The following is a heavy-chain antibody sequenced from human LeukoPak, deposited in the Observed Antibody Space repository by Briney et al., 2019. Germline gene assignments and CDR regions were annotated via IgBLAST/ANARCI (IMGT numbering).Heavy chain of an antibody. CDR2: IYYSGST. CDR1: GGSISSYY. J-gene: IGHJ3*02. V-gene: IGHV4-59*01. Sequence: SSETLSLTCTVSGGSISSYYWSWIRQPPGKGLEWIGYIYYSGSTNYNPSLKSRVTISVDTFKNQFSLKLSSVTAADTAVYYCARDSPYYDSSGYQGSFDIWGQGTMVTVSS. D-gene: IGHD3-22*01. CDR3: ARDSPYYDSSGYQGSFDI.